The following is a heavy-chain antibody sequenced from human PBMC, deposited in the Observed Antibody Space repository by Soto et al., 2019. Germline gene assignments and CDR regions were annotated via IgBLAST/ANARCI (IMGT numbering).Heavy chain of an antibody. D-gene: IGHD6-19*01. CDR2: IYHGGTT. V-gene: IGHV4-38-2*02. Sequence: SETLSLTCTVSGYSISSGSYLAWIRQPPWKGPEWIACIYHGGTTFYNPSLKSRITISVDTSNNQFSLKLTSVTAADTAVYYCARVHVMVVAGSTFDYWGHGTLVTVSS. J-gene: IGHJ4*01. CDR3: ARVHVMVVAGSTFDY. CDR1: GYSISSGSY.